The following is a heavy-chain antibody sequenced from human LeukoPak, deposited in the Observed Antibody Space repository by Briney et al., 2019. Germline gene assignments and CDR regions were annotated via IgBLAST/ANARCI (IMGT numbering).Heavy chain of an antibody. V-gene: IGHV3-23*01. J-gene: IGHJ4*02. CDR1: GVTFSSYA. Sequence: QAGGSLRLSCAASGVTFSSYAMTWVRQATGKGLEWVSAISGSGGSTYYADSVKGRFTISRDNSKNTLYLQMNSLRAEDTAVYYCAKTVAVGSYYYGSGSYGAFDYWGQGTLVTVSS. CDR3: AKTVAVGSYYYGSGSYGAFDY. D-gene: IGHD3-10*01. CDR2: ISGSGGST.